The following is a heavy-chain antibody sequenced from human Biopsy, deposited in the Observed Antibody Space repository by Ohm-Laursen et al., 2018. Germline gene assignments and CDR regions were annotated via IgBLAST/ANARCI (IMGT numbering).Heavy chain of an antibody. D-gene: IGHD1-26*01. CDR3: ARDPIVGSKADGMDV. V-gene: IGHV3-33*01. CDR2: IWYDGSSE. J-gene: IGHJ6*02. CDR1: GFTFSVYA. Sequence: SLRLSCAASGFTFSVYAMHWVRQAPGKGLEWVAIIWYDGSSEYYADSVKGRFTISRDNSRNTVYLQMNSLIAEDTAIYYCARDPIVGSKADGMDVWGQGTTVTVSS.